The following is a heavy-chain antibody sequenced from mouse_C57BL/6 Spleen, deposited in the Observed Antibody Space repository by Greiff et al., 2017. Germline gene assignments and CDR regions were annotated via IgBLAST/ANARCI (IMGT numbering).Heavy chain of an antibody. CDR3: AKRYYGRGYFDV. CDR2: IWGDRST. D-gene: IGHD1-1*01. V-gene: IGHV2-3*01. J-gene: IGHJ1*03. CDR1: GFPLTSYG. Sequence: VQLVESGPGLVAPSQSLSITCTVSGFPLTSYGVSWVRQPPGKGLEWLGVIWGDRSTNYHSALISRMSIRKDNSKSQVFLELNRLKTYDTDTYYCAKRYYGRGYFDVWGTGTTVTVSS.